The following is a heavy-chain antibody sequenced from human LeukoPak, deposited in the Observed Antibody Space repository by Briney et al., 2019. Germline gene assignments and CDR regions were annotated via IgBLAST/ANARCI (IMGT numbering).Heavy chain of an antibody. CDR3: AKEQSYDYGDYQDAFDI. CDR1: GFTFSGYA. CDR2: ISYDGSNK. D-gene: IGHD4-17*01. V-gene: IGHV3-30*04. Sequence: PGRSLRLSCAASGFTFSGYAMHWVRQAPGKGLEWVAVISYDGSNKYYADSVKGRFTISRDNSKNTLYLQMNSLRAEDTAVYYCAKEQSYDYGDYQDAFDIWGQGTMVTVSS. J-gene: IGHJ3*02.